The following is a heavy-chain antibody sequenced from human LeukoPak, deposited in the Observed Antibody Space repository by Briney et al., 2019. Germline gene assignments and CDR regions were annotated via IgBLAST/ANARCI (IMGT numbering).Heavy chain of an antibody. CDR2: INHSGST. CDR3: ARRQNSVTIFGMIRVGYYYMDV. Sequence: SETLSLTCAVYGGSFSGYCWSSIRQPPGKGLEWIGEINHSGSTNYNPSLKSRVTISVDTSKNQFSLKLSSVTAADTAVYYCARRQNSVTIFGMIRVGYYYMDVWGKGTTVTVSS. D-gene: IGHD3-3*01. V-gene: IGHV4-34*01. CDR1: GGSFSGYC. J-gene: IGHJ6*03.